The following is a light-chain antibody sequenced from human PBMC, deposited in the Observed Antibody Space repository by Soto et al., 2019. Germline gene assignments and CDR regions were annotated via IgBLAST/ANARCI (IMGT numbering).Light chain of an antibody. Sequence: DIQMTQSPSSLSASVGDRVTITCRATQSISNYLNWYQQKPGKAPKVLISAASSLQSGVPSRFSGSGSGTDFTLTISSLQPEDFANYYCQQTYSTPCTFGKGTKLEVK. J-gene: IGKJ2*02. CDR1: QSISNY. V-gene: IGKV1-39*01. CDR2: AAS. CDR3: QQTYSTPCT.